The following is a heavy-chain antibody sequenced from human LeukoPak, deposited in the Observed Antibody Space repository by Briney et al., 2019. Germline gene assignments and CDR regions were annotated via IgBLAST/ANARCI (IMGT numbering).Heavy chain of an antibody. D-gene: IGHD2-2*01. CDR1: GFIFSNYA. J-gene: IGHJ6*03. CDR2: ISGSGGST. CDR3: AKKKRFYCSSTSCPPYYYMDV. Sequence: GSLRLSCAASGFIFSNYAMSWVRQAPGKGLEWVSGISGSGGSTYYADSVKGRFTISRDNSKNTLYLQMNSLRAEDTAVYYCAKKKRFYCSSTSCPPYYYMDVWGKGTTVTVSS. V-gene: IGHV3-23*01.